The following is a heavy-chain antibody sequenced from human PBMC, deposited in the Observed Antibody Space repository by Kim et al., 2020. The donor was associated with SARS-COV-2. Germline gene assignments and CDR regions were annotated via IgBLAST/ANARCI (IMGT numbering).Heavy chain of an antibody. CDR1: GGSISSGDYY. Sequence: SETLSLTCTVSGGSISSGDYYWSWIRQPPGKGLEWIGYIYYSGSTYYNPSLKSRVTISVDTSKNQFSLKLSSVTAADTAVYYCAREVPTPHTYYYDSSGYIYWFDPWGQGTLVTVSS. J-gene: IGHJ5*02. D-gene: IGHD3-22*01. CDR3: AREVPTPHTYYYDSSGYIYWFDP. CDR2: IYYSGST. V-gene: IGHV4-30-4*01.